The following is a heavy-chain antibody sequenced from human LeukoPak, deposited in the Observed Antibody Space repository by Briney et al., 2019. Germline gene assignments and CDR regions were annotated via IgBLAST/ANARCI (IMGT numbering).Heavy chain of an antibody. CDR1: GFTFSSYA. Sequence: PGGSLRLSCAASGFTFSSYAMSWVRQAPGKGLEWVSAISGSGGSTYYADSVKGRFTISRDNSKNTLYLQMNSLRAEDTAVYYCAKVVRSGYCGGDCPAVIDYWVQGTLVTVSS. CDR3: AKVVRSGYCGGDCPAVIDY. V-gene: IGHV3-23*01. J-gene: IGHJ4*02. D-gene: IGHD2-21*02. CDR2: ISGSGGST.